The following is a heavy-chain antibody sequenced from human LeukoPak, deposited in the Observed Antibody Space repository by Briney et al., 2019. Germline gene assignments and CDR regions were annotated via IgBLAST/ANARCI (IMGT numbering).Heavy chain of an antibody. CDR1: GGSISSGGYS. J-gene: IGHJ4*02. V-gene: IGHV4-30-2*01. CDR2: IYHSGST. Sequence: KPSENLSLTCAVSGGSISSGGYSWSWIRQPPGKGLEWIGYIYHSGSTYYNPSLKSRVTISVDRSKNQFSLKLSSVTAADTAVYYCARSLIAVAGESVIDYWGQGTLVTVSS. CDR3: ARSLIAVAGESVIDY. D-gene: IGHD6-19*01.